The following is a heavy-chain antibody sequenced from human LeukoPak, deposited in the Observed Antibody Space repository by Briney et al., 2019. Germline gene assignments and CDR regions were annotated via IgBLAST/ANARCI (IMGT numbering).Heavy chain of an antibody. D-gene: IGHD1-14*01. Sequence: SVKVSCKASGGTFSSYAISWVRQAPGQGLEWMGRIIPILGIANYAQKFQGRVTITADKSTSTAYMELSSLRSEDTAVYYCARDEGTLNPHHRFDPWGQGTLVTVSS. CDR1: GGTFSSYA. V-gene: IGHV1-69*04. J-gene: IGHJ5*02. CDR2: IIPILGIA. CDR3: ARDEGTLNPHHRFDP.